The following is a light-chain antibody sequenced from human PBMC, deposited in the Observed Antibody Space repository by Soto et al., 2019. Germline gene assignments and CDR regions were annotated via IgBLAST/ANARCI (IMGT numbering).Light chain of an antibody. CDR2: AAS. Sequence: DIQMTQSPSSLSASVGDRVTITCRASQSISTYLNWYQQKLGKAPSLLIYAASNLQSGVPGRFSASGSGKDSTLTISSLQPEDFATYYCHQSYSNPWTFGQGTKVDIK. J-gene: IGKJ1*01. V-gene: IGKV1-39*01. CDR3: HQSYSNPWT. CDR1: QSISTY.